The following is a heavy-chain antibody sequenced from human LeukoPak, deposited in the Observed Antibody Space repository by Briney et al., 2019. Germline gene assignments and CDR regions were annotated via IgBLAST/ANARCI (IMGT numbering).Heavy chain of an antibody. V-gene: IGHV2-5*02. Sequence: SGPTLVKPTQTLTLTCTFSGFSLSTNGVGVGWIRQPPGKALEWLALIYWDDDKRCSPSLKTRLSITKDTSKNQVVLTMTNMGPVDTATYYCAHGGVTGTKYWGQGTLVTVSS. CDR1: GFSLSTNGVG. J-gene: IGHJ4*02. CDR2: IYWDDDK. CDR3: AHGGVTGTKY. D-gene: IGHD1-20*01.